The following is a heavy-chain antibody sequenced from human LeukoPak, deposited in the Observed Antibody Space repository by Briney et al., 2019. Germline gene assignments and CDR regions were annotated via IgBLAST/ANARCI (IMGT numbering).Heavy chain of an antibody. J-gene: IGHJ4*02. CDR1: GYSISSGYY. CDR3: ARKCSTSCYNY. V-gene: IGHV4-38-2*01. D-gene: IGHD2-2*02. CDR2: IYHSGST. Sequence: SETLSLTCAVSGYSISSGYYWGWIRQPPGKGLEWIGSIYHSGSTNYNPSLKSRVTISVDTSKNQFSLKLSSVTAADTAVYYCARKCSTSCYNYWGQGTLVTVSS.